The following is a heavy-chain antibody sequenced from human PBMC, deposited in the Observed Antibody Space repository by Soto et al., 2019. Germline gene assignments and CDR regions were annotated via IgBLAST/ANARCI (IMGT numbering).Heavy chain of an antibody. D-gene: IGHD6-13*01. CDR1: GLTFSSYW. CDR3: ARDSNNWYSSYFDY. V-gene: IGHV3-74*01. CDR2: INSDGTIT. J-gene: IGHJ4*02. Sequence: PGGSLRLSCAASGLTFSSYWMHWVRQAPGKGLVWVSSINSDGTITRFADSVKGRFTISRDNAKNTLYLQMNSLRAEDTAVYYCARDSNNWYSSYFDYWGQGTLVTV.